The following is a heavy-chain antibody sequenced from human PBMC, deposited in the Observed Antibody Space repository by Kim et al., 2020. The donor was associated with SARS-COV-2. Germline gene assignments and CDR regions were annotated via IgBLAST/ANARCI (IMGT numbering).Heavy chain of an antibody. CDR3: AREISVVVPAARDYYYGMDV. CDR1: GFTFSSYG. V-gene: IGHV3-33*01. CDR2: IWYDGSNK. D-gene: IGHD2-2*01. J-gene: IGHJ6*02. Sequence: GGSLRLSCAASGFTFSSYGMHWVRQAPGKGLEWVAVIWYDGSNKYYADSVKGRFTISRDNSKNTLYLQMNSLRAEDTAVYYCAREISVVVPAARDYYYGMDVWGQGTTVTVSS.